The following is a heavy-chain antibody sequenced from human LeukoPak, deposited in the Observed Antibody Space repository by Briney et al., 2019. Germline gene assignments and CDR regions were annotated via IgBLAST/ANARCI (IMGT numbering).Heavy chain of an antibody. CDR3: ARSITDSSSYCYAFDI. CDR2: IWYDGSNE. Sequence: GGSLRLSCAASGFTFSRFVMHWVRQAPGKGLEWVAVIWYDGSNESYADSVKGRFSISRDNSKNTLYLQMTSLRAEDTAMYYCARSITDSSSYCYAFDIWGQGTMVTVSS. V-gene: IGHV3-33*01. D-gene: IGHD3-22*01. CDR1: GFTFSRFV. J-gene: IGHJ3*02.